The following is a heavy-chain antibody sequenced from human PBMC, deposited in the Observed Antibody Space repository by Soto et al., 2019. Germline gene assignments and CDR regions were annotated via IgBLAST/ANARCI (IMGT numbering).Heavy chain of an antibody. CDR1: GYTLTELS. J-gene: IGHJ6*02. CDR3: ATKGRWYVGYYYYGMDV. V-gene: IGHV1-24*01. CDR2: SDPEDGET. Sequence: QVQLVQSGAEVKKPGASVKVSCKVSGYTLTELSMHWVRQAPGKGLEWMGGSDPEDGETIYAQKFQGRVTMTEDTSTDTAYMELSSLSSEDRAVYYCATKGRWYVGYYYYGMDVWGQGTTVIVAS. D-gene: IGHD6-13*01.